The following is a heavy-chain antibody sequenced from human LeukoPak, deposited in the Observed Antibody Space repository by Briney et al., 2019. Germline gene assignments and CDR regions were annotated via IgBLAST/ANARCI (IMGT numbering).Heavy chain of an antibody. Sequence: SETLSLTCAVYGGSFSGYYWSWIRQPPGKGLEWIGEILHSGSTNYNPSLKRRVTISVDTSKNQFSLKLSPVTAADTAVYYCARVGVDYSGNIIKYFFDYWGQGTLVTVSS. CDR1: GGSFSGYY. CDR3: ARVGVDYSGNIIKYFFDY. D-gene: IGHD4-23*01. V-gene: IGHV4-34*12. J-gene: IGHJ4*02. CDR2: ILHSGST.